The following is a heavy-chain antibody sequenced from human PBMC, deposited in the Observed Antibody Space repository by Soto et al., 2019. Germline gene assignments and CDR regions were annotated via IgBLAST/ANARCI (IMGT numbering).Heavy chain of an antibody. CDR2: IYGGST. Sequence: SETLSLTCSVSGASISSSDYYWGWIRQPPGQGLEWIGSIYGGSTYYNPSLKSRKTINPDTSKNQFSLQLNSVTPEDTAIYYCARVRFEHQMSHFDYWGQGIVVTVSS. J-gene: IGHJ4*02. CDR3: ARVRFEHQMSHFDY. CDR1: GASISSSDYY. D-gene: IGHD2-2*01. V-gene: IGHV4-39*01.